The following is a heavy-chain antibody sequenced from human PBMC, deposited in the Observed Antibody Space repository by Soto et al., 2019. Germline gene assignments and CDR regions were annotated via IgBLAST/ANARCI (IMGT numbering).Heavy chain of an antibody. CDR3: ARGLGYCSSTRCQYWYFDL. CDR1: GFTFDDYG. Sequence: PGGSLRLSCAASGFTFDDYGMSWVRQAPGKGLEWVSGINWNGGSTGYADSVKGRFTISRDNAKNSLYLQMNSLRAEDTALYHCARGLGYCSSTRCQYWYFDLWGRGTLVTVSS. CDR2: INWNGGST. D-gene: IGHD2-2*01. J-gene: IGHJ2*01. V-gene: IGHV3-20*01.